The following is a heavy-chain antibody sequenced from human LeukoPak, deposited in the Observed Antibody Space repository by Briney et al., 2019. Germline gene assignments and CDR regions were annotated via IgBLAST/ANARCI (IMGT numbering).Heavy chain of an antibody. Sequence: PGGSLRLSCAASGFTFSSYSMNWVRQAPGKGLEWVSYISSSSSTIYYADSVKGRFTISRDNAKNTLYLQMNSLRAEDTAVYYCARAGGGGFDYWGQGTLVTVSS. CDR1: GFTFSSYS. CDR3: ARAGGGGFDY. V-gene: IGHV3-48*04. J-gene: IGHJ4*02. D-gene: IGHD2-15*01. CDR2: ISSSSSTI.